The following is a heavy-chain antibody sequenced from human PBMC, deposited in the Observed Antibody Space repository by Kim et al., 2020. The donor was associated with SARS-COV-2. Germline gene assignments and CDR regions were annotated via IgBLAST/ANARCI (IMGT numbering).Heavy chain of an antibody. Sequence: SETLSLTCTVSGGSINNYYWSWIRQPPGKGLEWIAYIYYTGSTKYYPSLKSRATISVDTSQNQFSLRLTSVTAADTAVYYCARLRMSAYAFDFWGQGTNGHRLF. CDR3: ARLRMSAYAFDF. D-gene: IGHD2-15*01. J-gene: IGHJ3*01. CDR1: GGSINNYY. CDR2: IYYTGST. V-gene: IGHV4-59*08.